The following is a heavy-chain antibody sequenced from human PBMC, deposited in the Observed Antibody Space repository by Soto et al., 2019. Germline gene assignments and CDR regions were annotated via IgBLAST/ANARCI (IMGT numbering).Heavy chain of an antibody. J-gene: IGHJ6*02. V-gene: IGHV3-7*01. Sequence: DVQLVESGGNLVQPGGSLRLSCAASGFTFHNHWMTWFRQPPGQGLEWVANINQDGGETHYLDSVKDRFTISRDNIENSLYLQVKILRVEATAVSYCVRVGDGGSNYYGLDVWGQGTTVTVSS. CDR1: GFTFHNHW. CDR3: VRVGDGGSNYYGLDV. CDR2: INQDGGET. D-gene: IGHD3-10*01.